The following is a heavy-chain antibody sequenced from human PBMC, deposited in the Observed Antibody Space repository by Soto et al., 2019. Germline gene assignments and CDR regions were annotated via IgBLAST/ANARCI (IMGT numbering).Heavy chain of an antibody. V-gene: IGHV1-18*04. CDR3: ARDFVPGMDV. D-gene: IGHD3-10*02. CDR2: INAGNGNT. Sequence: ASVKVSCKASGYTFTSYGISWVRQAPGQGLEWMGWINAGNGNTKYSQKFQGRVTITRDTSASTAYMELSSLRSEDTAVYYCARDFVPGMDVWGQGTTVTVSS. CDR1: GYTFTSYG. J-gene: IGHJ6*02.